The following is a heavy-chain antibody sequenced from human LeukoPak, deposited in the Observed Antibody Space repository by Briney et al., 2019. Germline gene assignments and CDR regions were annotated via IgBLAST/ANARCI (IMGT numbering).Heavy chain of an antibody. J-gene: IGHJ5*02. CDR1: GYTFTSSY. D-gene: IGHD2-2*01. CDR2: INPSGGST. Sequence: ASVRVSCKASGYTFTSSYMHWVRQAPGQGLEWMGIINPSGGSTSYAQKFQGRVTMTRDMSTSTVYMELSSLRSEDTAVYYCARRDCSSTSCYGGGWFDPWGQGTLVTVSS. CDR3: ARRDCSSTSCYGGGWFDP. V-gene: IGHV1-46*01.